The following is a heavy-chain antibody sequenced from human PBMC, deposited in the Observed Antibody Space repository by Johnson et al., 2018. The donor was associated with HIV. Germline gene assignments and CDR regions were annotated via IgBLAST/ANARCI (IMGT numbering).Heavy chain of an antibody. CDR3: ARAWSLGAFDS. D-gene: IGHD2-15*01. V-gene: IGHV3-74*02. CDR2: INIDGSST. CDR1: GFTFSSYG. J-gene: IGHJ3*02. Sequence: VQLVESGGGVVQPGRSLRLSCAASGFTFSSYGIHWVRQAPGKGLVWVSRINIDGSSTSYADSVKGRFTISRDNAKNTLYLQMNSLRAEDTAVYYCARAWSLGAFDSWGQGTMVTVSS.